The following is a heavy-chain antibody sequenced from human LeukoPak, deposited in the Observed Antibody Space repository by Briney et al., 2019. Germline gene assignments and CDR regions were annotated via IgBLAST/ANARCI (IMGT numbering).Heavy chain of an antibody. Sequence: GSLRLSCAASGFTFDDYAMHWVRQAPGKGLEWVSFIYSGGSTYYADSVKGRFTISRDNSKNTLYLQMNSLRADDTAVYYCARRAGAYSHPYDYWGQGTLVTVSS. CDR3: ARRAGAYSHPYDY. J-gene: IGHJ4*02. V-gene: IGHV3-53*01. CDR2: IYSGGST. D-gene: IGHD2-15*01. CDR1: GFTFDDYA.